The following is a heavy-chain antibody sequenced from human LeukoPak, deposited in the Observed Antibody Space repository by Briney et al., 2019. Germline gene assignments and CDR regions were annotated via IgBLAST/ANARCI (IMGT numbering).Heavy chain of an antibody. V-gene: IGHV3-53*01. CDR3: ARKTDSSGSGDY. J-gene: IGHJ4*02. Sequence: GGSLRLSCAASGFTFSDYYMSWIRQAPGKGLECVSVIYSRGGTYYADSVQGRFTISRDASKNTLFLQMNSLRADDTAVYYCARKTDSSGSGDYWGQGTLVTVSS. CDR2: IYSRGGT. D-gene: IGHD3-22*01. CDR1: GFTFSDYY.